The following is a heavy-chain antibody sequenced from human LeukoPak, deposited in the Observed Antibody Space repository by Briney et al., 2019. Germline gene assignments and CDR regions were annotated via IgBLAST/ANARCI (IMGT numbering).Heavy chain of an antibody. J-gene: IGHJ4*02. CDR3: AKALLGATRGIDY. V-gene: IGHV3-53*01. Sequence: GGSLRLSCAASGFTGSSNYMSWVRQAPGKGLEWVSVIYSGGSTYYADSVKGRFTISRDNSKNTLYLQLNSLRAEDTAVYYCAKALLGATRGIDYWGQGTLVTVSS. CDR2: IYSGGST. CDR1: GFTGSSNY. D-gene: IGHD1-26*01.